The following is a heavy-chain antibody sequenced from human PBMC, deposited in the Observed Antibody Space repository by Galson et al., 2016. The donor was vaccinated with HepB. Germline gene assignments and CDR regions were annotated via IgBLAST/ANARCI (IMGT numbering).Heavy chain of an antibody. V-gene: IGHV3-21*01. D-gene: IGHD6-25*01. Sequence: SVRLSCAASGFTFSNYYMNWVRQAPGKGLEWVSRISSSGSSTHCADSVKGRFTISRDNAKNSLYLQMNSLKAEDTAVYYCARDDGGGYPTTMEYWGQGTLVTFSS. CDR3: ARDDGGGYPTTMEY. CDR1: GFTFSNYY. CDR2: ISSSGSST. J-gene: IGHJ4*02.